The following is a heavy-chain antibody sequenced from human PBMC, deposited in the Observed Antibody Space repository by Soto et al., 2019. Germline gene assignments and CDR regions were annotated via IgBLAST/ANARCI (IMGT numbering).Heavy chain of an antibody. J-gene: IGHJ4*02. CDR1: GGSINSNNYY. CDR2: IYYDGST. V-gene: IGHV4-39*02. D-gene: IGHD2-15*01. CDR3: AKVVVAATRHTDFDS. Sequence: SETLSLTCTVSGGSINSNNYYWAWIRQPPGKGLAWIASIYYDGSTYYNTSLKSRVTISRDTSKNQFSLRLTSMTAADTAVYYCAKVVVAATRHTDFDSWGQGTLVTVSS.